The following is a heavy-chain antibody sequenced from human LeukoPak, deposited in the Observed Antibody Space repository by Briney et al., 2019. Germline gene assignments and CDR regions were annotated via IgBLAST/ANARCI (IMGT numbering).Heavy chain of an antibody. Sequence: PGGSLRLSCAASGFSVSSNYMSWGCQAPGKGLGLVSAISGSGGGTYYADSVKGRFTISRDNSKNTLYPQMNSLRAEDTAVYYCAKDTLIVVVPAAQFDPWGQGTLVTVSS. V-gene: IGHV3-23*01. J-gene: IGHJ5*02. D-gene: IGHD2-2*01. CDR3: AKDTLIVVVPAAQFDP. CDR2: ISGSGGGT. CDR1: GFSVSSNY.